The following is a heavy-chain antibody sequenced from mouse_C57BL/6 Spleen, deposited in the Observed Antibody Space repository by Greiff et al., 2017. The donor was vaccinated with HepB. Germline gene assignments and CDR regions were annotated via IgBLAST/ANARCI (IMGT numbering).Heavy chain of an antibody. CDR3: ARALDSSPDY. V-gene: IGHV5-9*01. CDR1: GFTFSSYT. D-gene: IGHD3-2*01. CDR2: ISGGGGNT. J-gene: IGHJ2*01. Sequence: EVNVVESGGGLVKPGGSLKLSCAASGFTFSSYTMSWVRQTPEKRLEWVATISGGGGNTYYPDSVKGRFTISRDNAKNTLYLQMSSLRSEDTALYYCARALDSSPDYWGQGTTLTVSS.